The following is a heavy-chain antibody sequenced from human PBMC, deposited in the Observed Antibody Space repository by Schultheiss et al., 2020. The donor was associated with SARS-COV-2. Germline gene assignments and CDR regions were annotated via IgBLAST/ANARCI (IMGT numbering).Heavy chain of an antibody. CDR2: IYWDDDK. V-gene: IGHV2-5*02. D-gene: IGHD2-2*01. Sequence: SGPTLVKPTQTLTLTCTFSGFSLSTSGVGVGWIRQPPGKALEWLALIYWDDDKRYSPSLKSRLTITKDTSKNQVVLTMTNMDPVDTATYYCARNIVVVPAAHDIVYGMDVWGQGTTVTVSS. J-gene: IGHJ6*02. CDR3: ARNIVVVPAAHDIVYGMDV. CDR1: GFSLSTSGVG.